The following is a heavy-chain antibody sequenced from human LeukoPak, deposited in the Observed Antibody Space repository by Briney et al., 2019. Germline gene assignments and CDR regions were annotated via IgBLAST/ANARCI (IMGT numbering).Heavy chain of an antibody. Sequence: ASVKVSCKASGYTFTGYYLYWVRQAPGQGLEWMGWISAYNGNTNYAQKLQGRVTMTTDTSTSTAYMELRSLGSDDSAVYYCARAPGIAAAGAFDYWGQGTLVTVSS. CDR2: ISAYNGNT. D-gene: IGHD6-13*01. V-gene: IGHV1-18*01. CDR3: ARAPGIAAAGAFDY. J-gene: IGHJ4*02. CDR1: GYTFTGYY.